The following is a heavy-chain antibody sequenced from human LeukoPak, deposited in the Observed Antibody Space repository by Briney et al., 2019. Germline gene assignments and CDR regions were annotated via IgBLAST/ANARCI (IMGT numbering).Heavy chain of an antibody. CDR1: GYTLTSYG. Sequence: ASVKVSCEASGYTLTSYGISWVRQAPGQGLEWMGIINPSGGSTSYAQKFQGRVTMTRDTSTSTVYMELSSLRSEDTAVYYCAREYYYDSSGYYYVFGYWGQGTLVTVSS. D-gene: IGHD3-22*01. J-gene: IGHJ4*02. CDR3: AREYYYDSSGYYYVFGY. CDR2: INPSGGST. V-gene: IGHV1-46*01.